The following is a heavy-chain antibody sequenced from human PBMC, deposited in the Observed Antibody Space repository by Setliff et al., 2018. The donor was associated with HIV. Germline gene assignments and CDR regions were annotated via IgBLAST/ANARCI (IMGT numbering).Heavy chain of an antibody. D-gene: IGHD3-22*01. CDR2: TYYSGSS. CDR3: ARSPSSGYYPNAENFQN. Sequence: SETLSLTCTVSGGSISSHYWSWTRKPPVKGLEWIGYTYYSGSSNHNPSLKSRVTISVDTSKNQFSLMLSSVAAADTAVYYCARSPSSGYYPNAENFQNWAQCTLVTVSS. J-gene: IGHJ1*01. CDR1: GGSISSHY. V-gene: IGHV4-59*11.